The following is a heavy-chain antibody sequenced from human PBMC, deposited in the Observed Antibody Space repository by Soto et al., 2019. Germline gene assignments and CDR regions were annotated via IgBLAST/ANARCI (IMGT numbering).Heavy chain of an antibody. Sequence: PGGSLSLSCAASGFTFSNAWMNWVRQAPGKGLEWVGRIKSKTDGGTTDYAAPVKGRFTISRDDSKNTLYLQMNSLKTEDTAVYYCTTVGDYDYYGMDPYVWGQGTTVTVSS. CDR1: GFTFSNAW. J-gene: IGHJ6*02. D-gene: IGHD3-3*01. V-gene: IGHV3-15*07. CDR3: TTVGDYDYYGMDPYV. CDR2: IKSKTDGGTT.